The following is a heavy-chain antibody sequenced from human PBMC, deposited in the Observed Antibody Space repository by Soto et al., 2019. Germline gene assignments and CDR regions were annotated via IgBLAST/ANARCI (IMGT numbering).Heavy chain of an antibody. CDR1: GFIFSDYA. Sequence: EVQLLESGGGLVQPGGSLRLSCAASGFIFSDYAMSWVRQAPGKGLEWVSGISGSGGSTYYEDSVKGRSTITRDNSENSLYLQMNSLRAEDTAVYYCAKDLGVGIVVMGIIDYWGQGTLVTVSA. D-gene: IGHD2-8*01. CDR3: AKDLGVGIVVMGIIDY. CDR2: ISGSGGST. J-gene: IGHJ4*02. V-gene: IGHV3-23*01.